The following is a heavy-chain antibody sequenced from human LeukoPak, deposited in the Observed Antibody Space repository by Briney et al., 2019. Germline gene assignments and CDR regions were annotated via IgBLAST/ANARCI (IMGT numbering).Heavy chain of an antibody. V-gene: IGHV3-72*01. J-gene: IGHJ4*02. CDR3: AREGYDFWSGYYGIDY. CDR2: TRNKANSYTT. Sequence: PGGSLRLSCAVSGFTFSDHYMDWVRQAPGKGLEWVGRTRNKANSYTTEYAASVKGRFTISRDDSKNSLYLQMNSPKTEDTAVYYCAREGYDFWSGYYGIDYWGQGTLVTVSS. D-gene: IGHD3-3*01. CDR1: GFTFSDHY.